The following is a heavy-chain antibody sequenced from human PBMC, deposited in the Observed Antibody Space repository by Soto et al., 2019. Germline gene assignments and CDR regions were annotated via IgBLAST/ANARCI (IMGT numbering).Heavy chain of an antibody. V-gene: IGHV4-30-4*01. Sequence: QVQLQESGPGLVKPSQTLSLTCTVSGGSMSSGDYYWNWIRQPPGKGLEWIGNIYSGGSTSYNPSLTSRLAISIDTSKNQFSLKLTSVTAADTAVYYCASVGPSTSPLPYFDYWGQGTLVTVSS. D-gene: IGHD2-2*01. CDR2: IYSGGST. CDR3: ASVGPSTSPLPYFDY. J-gene: IGHJ4*02. CDR1: GGSMSSGDYY.